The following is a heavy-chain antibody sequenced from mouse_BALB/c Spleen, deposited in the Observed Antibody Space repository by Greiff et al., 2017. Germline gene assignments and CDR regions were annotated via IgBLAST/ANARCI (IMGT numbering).Heavy chain of an antibody. D-gene: IGHD1-1*01. CDR1: GFSLSTSGMG. V-gene: IGHV8-8*01. CDR2: IWWDDDK. J-gene: IGHJ4*01. Sequence: QVTLKVSGPGILQPSQTLSLTCSFSGFSLSTSGMGVGWIRQPSGKGLEWLAHIWWDDDKRYNPALKSRLTISKDTSSNQVFLKIASVDTADTATYYCARMDYGSSYDMDYWGQGTSVTVSS. CDR3: ARMDYGSSYDMDY.